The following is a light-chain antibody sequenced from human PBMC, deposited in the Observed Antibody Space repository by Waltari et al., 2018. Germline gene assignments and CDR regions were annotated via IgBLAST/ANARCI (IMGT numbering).Light chain of an antibody. J-gene: IGKJ1*01. CDR1: QSVSTF. CDR2: DVS. CDR3: HQRSTWPWT. Sequence: EIVLPQSPATLSLSPGERATLSCRASQSVSTFLAWYQQKPGQAPRLLIYDVSNRATGTPARFSGSGSGTDFTLTISTLEPEDFAVYYCHQRSTWPWTFGQGTKVEIK. V-gene: IGKV3-11*01.